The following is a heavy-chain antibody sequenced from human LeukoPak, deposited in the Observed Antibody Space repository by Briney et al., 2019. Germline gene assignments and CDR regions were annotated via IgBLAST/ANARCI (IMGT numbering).Heavy chain of an antibody. CDR2: INQDGHEK. CDR3: VRDMDV. J-gene: IGHJ6*02. CDR1: GFTFSSYW. V-gene: IGHV3-7*05. Sequence: GGSLRLSRVTSGFTFSSYWMTWVRQAPGKGLEWVANINQDGHEKNYVDSVKGRFTISRDNPKNSLYLQMNSLRAEDTAVYFCVRDMDVWAQGTTVTVSS.